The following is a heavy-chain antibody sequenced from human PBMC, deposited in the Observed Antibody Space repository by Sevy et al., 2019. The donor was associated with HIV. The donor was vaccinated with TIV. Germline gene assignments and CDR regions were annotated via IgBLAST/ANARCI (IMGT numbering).Heavy chain of an antibody. CDR1: GFTFSSYA. V-gene: IGHV3-30-3*01. D-gene: IGHD6-13*01. CDR2: ISYDGSNK. CDR3: ARDIPTPLAAAGNPFDS. Sequence: GGSLRLSCAASGFTFSSYAMHWVRQAPGKGLEWVAVISYDGSNKYYADSVKGRFTISRDNSKNTLYLQMNSLRAEDTAVYYCARDIPTPLAAAGNPFDSWGQGTLVTVSS. J-gene: IGHJ4*02.